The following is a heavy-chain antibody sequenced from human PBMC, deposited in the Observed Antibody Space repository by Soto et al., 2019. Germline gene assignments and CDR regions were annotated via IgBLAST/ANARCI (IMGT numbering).Heavy chain of an antibody. CDR1: GYTFISYG. J-gene: IGHJ3*02. CDR3: ARDQTKWLTDAFDI. CDR2: ISPYNGNT. Sequence: HVQLVQSGAEVKKPGASLKVSCKASGYTFISYGVSWVRQAPGQGLGWLGWISPYNGNTNYAQKFQGRITMTTDTSTSTVYMDLRSLRTDDTALYYCARDQTKWLTDAFDIWGQGTMVVVSS. V-gene: IGHV1-18*01. D-gene: IGHD5-12*01.